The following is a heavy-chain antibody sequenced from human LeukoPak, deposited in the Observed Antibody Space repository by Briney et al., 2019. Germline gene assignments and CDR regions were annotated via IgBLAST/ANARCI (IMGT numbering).Heavy chain of an antibody. J-gene: IGHJ4*02. D-gene: IGHD3-22*01. V-gene: IGHV3-7*01. CDR1: GFTFSSYW. CDR3: ARDVGYYDSSGLPDY. CDR2: IKQDGSEK. Sequence: GGSLRLSCAASGFTFSSYWMSWVRQAPGKGLEWVANIKQDGSEKYYVDSVKGRFTISRDNAKNSLYLQMNSLRAEDTAVYYCARDVGYYDSSGLPDYWGQGTLVTVSS.